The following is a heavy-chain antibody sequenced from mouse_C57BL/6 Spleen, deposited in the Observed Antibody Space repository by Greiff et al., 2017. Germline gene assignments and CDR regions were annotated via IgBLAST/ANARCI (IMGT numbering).Heavy chain of an antibody. CDR1: GYTFTDYE. CDR3: TRGGNSCAMDY. V-gene: IGHV1-15*01. CDR2: IDPETGGT. Sequence: VQLQQSGAELVRPGASVTLSCKASGYTFTDYEMHWVKQTPVHGLEWIGAIDPETGGTAYNQKFTGKAILTADKSSSTAYMELRSLTSEEAAVYYCTRGGNSCAMDYWGQGTSVTVSS. J-gene: IGHJ4*01.